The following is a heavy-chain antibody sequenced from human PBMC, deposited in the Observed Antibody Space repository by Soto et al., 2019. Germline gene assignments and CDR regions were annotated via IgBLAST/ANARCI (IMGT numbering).Heavy chain of an antibody. J-gene: IGHJ4*02. D-gene: IGHD2-21*02. CDR1: GFTFSSYG. CDR3: AKDGLVVTAILDY. Sequence: GGSLRLSCAASGFTFSSYGMHWVRQAPGKGLEWVAVISYDGSNKYYADSVKGRFTISRDNSKNTLYLQMNSLRAEDTAVYYCAKDGLVVTAILDYWGQGTLVTVSS. CDR2: ISYDGSNK. V-gene: IGHV3-30*18.